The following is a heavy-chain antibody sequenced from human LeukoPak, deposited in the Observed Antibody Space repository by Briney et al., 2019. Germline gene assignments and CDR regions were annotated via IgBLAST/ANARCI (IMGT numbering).Heavy chain of an antibody. CDR1: GLXXXXXX. CDR3: ASDATRLVVPAAISDY. J-gene: IGHJ4*02. D-gene: IGHD2-2*01. Sequence: GGSLRLSCAASGLXXXXXXMSWXRQAPXXXXXXXXXIKQDGSEKYYVDSVKGRFTISRDNAKNSLYLQMNSLRAEDTAVYYCASDATRLVVPAAISDYWGQGTLVTVSS. CDR2: IKQDGSEK. V-gene: IGHV3-7*01.